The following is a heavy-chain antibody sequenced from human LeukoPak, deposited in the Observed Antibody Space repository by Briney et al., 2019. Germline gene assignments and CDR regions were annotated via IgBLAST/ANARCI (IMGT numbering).Heavy chain of an antibody. V-gene: IGHV3-53*01. CDR1: GFTVSSNY. CDR3: ARGRSESYSDDY. Sequence: GGSLRLSCAASGFTVSSNYMSWVRQAPGKGLEWVSVIYSGGSTYYADSVKGRFTISRDNSKNTLYLQMNSLRAEDTAVYYCARGRSESYSDDYWGQGTLVTVSS. CDR2: IYSGGST. J-gene: IGHJ4*02. D-gene: IGHD1-26*01.